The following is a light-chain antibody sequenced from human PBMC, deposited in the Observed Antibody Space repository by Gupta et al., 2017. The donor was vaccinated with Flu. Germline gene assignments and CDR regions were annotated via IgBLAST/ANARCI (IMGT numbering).Light chain of an antibody. CDR2: GAS. Sequence: EIVFTPSPAPLSLSPGESATLSCQASKSVSSSYLAWYQQKPGQAPRLLIYGASSRATGIPDRFSGSGSGTDFTLTISRLEPEDFGVYYCQQCGSSPLTFGQGTRLEIK. V-gene: IGKV3-20*01. CDR1: KSVSSSY. CDR3: QQCGSSPLT. J-gene: IGKJ5*01.